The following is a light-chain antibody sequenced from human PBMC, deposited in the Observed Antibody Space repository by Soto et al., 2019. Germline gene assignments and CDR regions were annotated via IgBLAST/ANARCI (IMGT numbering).Light chain of an antibody. CDR2: EVS. Sequence: HSALTQPASVSGSPGQSITISCTGTSSDVGGYNSVSWYQQHPGKAPNLMIYEVSNRPSGVSNRFSGSKSGNTASLTISGLQAEDEADYYCSSYTTSSTLLYVFGTGTKLTVL. J-gene: IGLJ1*01. CDR3: SSYTTSSTLLYV. V-gene: IGLV2-14*01. CDR1: SSDVGGYNS.